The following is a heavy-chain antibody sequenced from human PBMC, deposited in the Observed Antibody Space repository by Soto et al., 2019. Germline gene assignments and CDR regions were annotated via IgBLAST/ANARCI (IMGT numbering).Heavy chain of an antibody. CDR3: ARDFGYSSSWLAGSYGMDV. D-gene: IGHD6-13*01. Sequence: SETLSRTCAVSGGSISSSNWWSWVRQPPGKGLEWIGEIYHSGSTNYNPSLKSRVTISVDKSKNQFSLKLSSVTAADTAVYYCARDFGYSSSWLAGSYGMDVWGQGTTVTVSS. CDR2: IYHSGST. CDR1: GGSISSSNW. V-gene: IGHV4-4*02. J-gene: IGHJ6*02.